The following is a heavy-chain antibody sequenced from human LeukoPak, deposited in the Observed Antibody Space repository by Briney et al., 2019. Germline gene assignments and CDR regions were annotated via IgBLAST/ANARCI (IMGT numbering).Heavy chain of an antibody. CDR2: IYYSRTT. Sequence: PSETLSLTCTVSGGSISSYYWSWIRQPPGKGLKWIAYIYYSRTTSYNPSLKSRATISVDTSKNQFSLQLSSVTAADTAVYYCARHIGPYSADTFDIWGLGTVVTVSS. CDR3: ARHIGPYSADTFDI. D-gene: IGHD5-18*01. J-gene: IGHJ3*02. CDR1: GGSISSYY. V-gene: IGHV4-59*08.